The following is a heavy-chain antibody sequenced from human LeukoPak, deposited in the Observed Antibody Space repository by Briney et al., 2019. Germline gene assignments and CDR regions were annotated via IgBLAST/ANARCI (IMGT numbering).Heavy chain of an antibody. CDR2: IYSGGST. CDR3: AGDGYNCFDY. D-gene: IGHD5-24*01. Sequence: GGSLRLSCTASGHIDHSHYMSSLRQAPGKGLEWVSLIYSGGSTYYADSVKGRFTISRDNSKNTLYLQMNSLRAEDTAVYYCAGDGYNCFDYWGQGTLVTVSS. J-gene: IGHJ4*02. CDR1: GHIDHSHY. V-gene: IGHV3-53*01.